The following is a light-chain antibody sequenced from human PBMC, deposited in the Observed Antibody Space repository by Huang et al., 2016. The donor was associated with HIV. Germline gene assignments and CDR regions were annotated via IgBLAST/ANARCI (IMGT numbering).Light chain of an antibody. CDR2: DAS. Sequence: EIVLTQSPATLSLSPGERATLSCGASQSLSSSYLAWYQQTPGLAPRLLIYDASNRATGSPDRFSGSGSGTDFTLTISRLEPEDFAVYYCQQYGSSPLTFGGGTKVEIK. J-gene: IGKJ4*01. CDR1: QSLSSSY. CDR3: QQYGSSPLT. V-gene: IGKV3D-20*01.